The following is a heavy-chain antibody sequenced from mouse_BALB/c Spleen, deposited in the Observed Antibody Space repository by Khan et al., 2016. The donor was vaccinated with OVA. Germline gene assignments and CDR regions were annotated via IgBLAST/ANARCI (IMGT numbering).Heavy chain of an antibody. CDR1: GYSFTSYW. V-gene: IGHV1S82*01. CDR2: IHPSDSET. D-gene: IGHD1-2*01. J-gene: IGHJ1*01. CDR3: ARWTTASYWYFDV. Sequence: QVQLQQPGAELVRPGASVKLSCKASGYSFTSYWMNWMKQRPGQGLEWIGIIHPSDSETRLNQKFKDKATLTVDNSSSTAYMQLSSPTSEDSAVYYCARWTTASYWYFDVWGAGTTVTVPS.